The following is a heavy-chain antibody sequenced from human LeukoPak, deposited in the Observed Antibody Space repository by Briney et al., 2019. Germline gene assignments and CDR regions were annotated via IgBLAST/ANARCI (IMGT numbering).Heavy chain of an antibody. CDR2: INWNGGST. V-gene: IGHV3-20*04. CDR1: GFTFDDYG. CDR3: ARGDCSSTSCFWFDP. Sequence: GGSLRLSCAASGFTFDDYGMSWVRQAPGKGLEWVSGINWNGGSTGYADSVKGRFTISRDNAKNSLYLQMNSLRAEDTALDYCARGDCSSTSCFWFDPWGQGTLVTVSS. D-gene: IGHD2-2*01. J-gene: IGHJ5*02.